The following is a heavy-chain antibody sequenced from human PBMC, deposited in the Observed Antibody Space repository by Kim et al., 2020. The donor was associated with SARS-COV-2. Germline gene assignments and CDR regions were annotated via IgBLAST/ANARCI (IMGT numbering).Heavy chain of an antibody. D-gene: IGHD4-17*01. V-gene: IGHV3-33*06. CDR3: AKAPADGDYYY. CDR2: IWYDGSIK. J-gene: IGHJ4*02. Sequence: GGSLRLSCAASGFIFRNYGMHWVRQAPGKGLEWVAVIWYDGSIKYYADSVKGRFTISRDNSKNTLYLQMNSLRAEDTAVYYCAKAPADGDYYYWCQGTLVTVSS. CDR1: GFIFRNYG.